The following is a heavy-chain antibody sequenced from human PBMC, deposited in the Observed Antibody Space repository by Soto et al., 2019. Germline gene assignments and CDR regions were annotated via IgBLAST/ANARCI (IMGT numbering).Heavy chain of an antibody. CDR1: GFTFSSYA. D-gene: IGHD6-19*01. CDR2: ISGSGGST. CDR3: AKGLSLTFGAGRVAGGY. Sequence: GGSLRLSCAASGFTFSSYAMSWVRQAPGKGLEWVSAISGSGGSTYYADSVKGRFTISRDNSKNTLYLQMNSLRAEDTAVYYCAKGLSLTFGAGRVAGGYWGQGTLVTLSS. V-gene: IGHV3-23*01. J-gene: IGHJ4*02.